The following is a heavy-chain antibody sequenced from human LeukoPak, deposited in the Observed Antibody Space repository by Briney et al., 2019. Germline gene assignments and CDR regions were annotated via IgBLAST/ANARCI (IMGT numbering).Heavy chain of an antibody. J-gene: IGHJ4*02. Sequence: SETLSLTCAVSGGSISSGGYSWSWIRQPPGKGLEWIGYIYHSGSTYYNPSLKSRVTISVDRSKNQFSLKLSSVTAADTAVYYCARVVAAGTIDYWGQGTLVTVSS. CDR3: ARVVAAGTIDY. CDR1: GGSISSGGYS. CDR2: IYHSGST. D-gene: IGHD6-13*01. V-gene: IGHV4-30-2*01.